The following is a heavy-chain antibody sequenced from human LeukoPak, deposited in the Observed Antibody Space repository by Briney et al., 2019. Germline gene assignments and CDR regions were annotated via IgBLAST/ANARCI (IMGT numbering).Heavy chain of an antibody. CDR1: GFTFSSYG. V-gene: IGHV3-30*18. D-gene: IGHD6-19*01. Sequence: GGSLRLSCAASGFTFSSYGMHWVRQAPGKGLEWVAVISYDGSNKYYADSVKGRFTISRDNSKNTLYLQMNSLRAEDTAVYYCAKDDTPGIAVAGQDYWGQGTLVTVSS. J-gene: IGHJ4*02. CDR3: AKDDTPGIAVAGQDY. CDR2: ISYDGSNK.